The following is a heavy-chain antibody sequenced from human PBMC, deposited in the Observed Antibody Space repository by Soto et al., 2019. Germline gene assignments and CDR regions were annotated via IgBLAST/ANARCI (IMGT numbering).Heavy chain of an antibody. J-gene: IGHJ4*02. CDR3: ARDTDGSSVYYVLEY. D-gene: IGHD3-22*01. Sequence: PGGSLRLSCAASGFTFSSYAMHWVRQAPGKGLEWVAVISYDGSNKYYADSVKGRFTISRDNSKNTLYLQMNSLRAEDTALYYCARDTDGSSVYYVLEYWGQGTLVTGSS. V-gene: IGHV3-30-3*01. CDR2: ISYDGSNK. CDR1: GFTFSSYA.